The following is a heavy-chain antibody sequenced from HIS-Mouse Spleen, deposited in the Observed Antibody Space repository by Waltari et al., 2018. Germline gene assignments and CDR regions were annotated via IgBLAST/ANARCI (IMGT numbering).Heavy chain of an antibody. CDR3: ARALIAAFDY. J-gene: IGHJ4*02. CDR2: INHSGST. D-gene: IGHD6-13*01. V-gene: IGHV4-34*01. Sequence: QVQLQQWAAGLLKPSETLSLTCAVYGVSSSGYYWSWIRQPPGKGLEWIGEINHSGSTNYNPSLKSRVTISVDTSKNQFSLKLSSVTAADTAVYYCARALIAAFDYWGQGTLVTVSS. CDR1: GVSSSGYY.